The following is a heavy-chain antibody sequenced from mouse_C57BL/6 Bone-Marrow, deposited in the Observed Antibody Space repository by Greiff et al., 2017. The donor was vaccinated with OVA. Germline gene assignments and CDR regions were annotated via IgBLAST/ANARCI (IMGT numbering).Heavy chain of an antibody. J-gene: IGHJ4*01. V-gene: IGHV1-15*01. CDR1: GYTFTDYE. CDR2: IDPATGGT. D-gene: IGHD2-5*01. Sequence: VQPKQSGAELVRPGASVTLSCKASGYTFTDYEMHWVKQTPVHGLEWIGAIDPATGGTSYNQKFKGKAILTADKSSSTAYMELRSLTSEDSAVYYCTRGYSNYYAMDYWGQGTSVTVSS. CDR3: TRGYSNYYAMDY.